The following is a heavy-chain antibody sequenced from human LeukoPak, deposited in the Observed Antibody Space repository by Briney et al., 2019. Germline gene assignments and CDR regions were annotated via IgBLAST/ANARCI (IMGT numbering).Heavy chain of an antibody. Sequence: SETLSLTRTVSGGSISSSSYYWGWIRQPPGKGLEWIGSIYYSGSTYYNPSLKSRVTISVDTSKNQFSLKLSSVTAADTAVYYCAGPPPMVRGVITRYNWFDPWGQGTLVTVSS. J-gene: IGHJ5*02. CDR2: IYYSGST. V-gene: IGHV4-39*01. D-gene: IGHD3-10*01. CDR3: AGPPPMVRGVITRYNWFDP. CDR1: GGSISSSSYY.